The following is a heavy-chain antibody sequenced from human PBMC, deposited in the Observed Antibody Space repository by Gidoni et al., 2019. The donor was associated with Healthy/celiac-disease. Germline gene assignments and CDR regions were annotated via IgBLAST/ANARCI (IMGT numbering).Heavy chain of an antibody. Sequence: EVQLLESGGGLVQPGGSLRLSCAASAFTFSSSAMSWVRQAPGKGLVGVSAISGSGGSTYYADSVKGRFTISRDNSKNTLYLQMNSLRAEDTAVYYCAKDSGWSYFDYWGQGTLVTVSS. V-gene: IGHV3-23*01. CDR3: AKDSGWSYFDY. D-gene: IGHD6-19*01. CDR1: AFTFSSSA. CDR2: ISGSGGST. J-gene: IGHJ4*02.